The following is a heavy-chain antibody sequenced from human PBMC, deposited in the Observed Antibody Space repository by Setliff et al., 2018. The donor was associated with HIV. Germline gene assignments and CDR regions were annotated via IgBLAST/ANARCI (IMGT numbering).Heavy chain of an antibody. J-gene: IGHJ3*02. D-gene: IGHD2-2*01. V-gene: IGHV1-8*02. CDR1: GGTFSSYA. CDR2: MNPNSGNT. CDR3: AADPAGPLDGFDI. Sequence: ASVKVSCKASGGTFSSYAISWVRQAPGQGLEWMGWMNPNSGNTGYAQKFQGRVTMTRNTSISTAYMELSSLRSEDTAVYYCAADPAGPLDGFDIWGQGTVVTVSS.